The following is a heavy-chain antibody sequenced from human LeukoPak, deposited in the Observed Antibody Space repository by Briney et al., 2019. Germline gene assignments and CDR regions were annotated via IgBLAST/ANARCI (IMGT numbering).Heavy chain of an antibody. D-gene: IGHD3-16*02. J-gene: IGHJ3*02. Sequence: PGGSLRLSCAASGLTFSDYYMSWIRQAPGKGLEWVSYISSSGSTICYADSVKGRFTISRDNAKNSLYLQMNSLRAEDTAVDYCARDLVMAFDIWGQGTMVTVSS. CDR2: ISSSGSTI. V-gene: IGHV3-11*01. CDR3: ARDLVMAFDI. CDR1: GLTFSDYY.